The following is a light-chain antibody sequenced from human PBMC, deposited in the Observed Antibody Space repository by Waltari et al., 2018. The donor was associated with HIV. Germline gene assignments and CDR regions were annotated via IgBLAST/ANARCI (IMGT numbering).Light chain of an antibody. CDR2: GNN. CDR3: QSYDINLRGEL. Sequence: QSVLTQPPSVSGALGQRVTISCTGSRSNIRAGHDIHWYQQLPGTAPKLLIYGNNKRPSGVPDRCSDSKSATAASLAITGLQAEDEADYYCQSYDINLRGELFGGGTKLTVL. V-gene: IGLV1-40*01. J-gene: IGLJ2*01. CDR1: RSNIRAGHD.